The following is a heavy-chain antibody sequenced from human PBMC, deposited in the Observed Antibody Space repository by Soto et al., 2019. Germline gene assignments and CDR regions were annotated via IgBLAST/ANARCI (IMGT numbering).Heavy chain of an antibody. V-gene: IGHV3-74*01. Sequence: GSLRLSCAASGFTFSPYAIIWVRQAPGKGPVWVSRINSSGSSTCYADSVKGRFTISRDNAKNTLYLQMNSLRAEDTAVYYCARTLGATTNYWGQGTLVTVSS. D-gene: IGHD1-26*01. J-gene: IGHJ4*02. CDR2: INSSGSST. CDR1: GFTFSPYA. CDR3: ARTLGATTNY.